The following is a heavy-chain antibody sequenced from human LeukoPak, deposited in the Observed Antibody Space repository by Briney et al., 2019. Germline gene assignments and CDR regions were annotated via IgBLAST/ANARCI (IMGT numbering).Heavy chain of an antibody. J-gene: IGHJ6*03. CDR3: ARSGVARHYMDV. Sequence: SETLSLTCTVSSGSISSYYWNWIRQTPGKGLEWIGFVYYSGSTTYNRSLKSRVTISVDTSKNQFSLKLSSVTAADTAVYYCARSGVARHYMDVWGKGTTVTVSS. CDR2: VYYSGST. D-gene: IGHD5-12*01. V-gene: IGHV4-59*01. CDR1: SGSISSYY.